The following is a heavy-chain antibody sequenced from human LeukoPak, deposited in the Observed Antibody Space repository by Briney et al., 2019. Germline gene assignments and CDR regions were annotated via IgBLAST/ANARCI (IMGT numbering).Heavy chain of an antibody. J-gene: IGHJ3*02. CDR3: ARSKMITFGGVIADAFDI. Sequence: SETLSLTCTVSGGSISSGSYYWSWIRQPAGKGLEWIGRIYTSGSTNYNPSLKSRVTISVDKSKNQFSLKLSSVTAADTAVYYCARSKMITFGGVIADAFDIWGQGTMVTVSS. V-gene: IGHV4-61*02. D-gene: IGHD3-16*02. CDR1: GGSISSGSYY. CDR2: IYTSGST.